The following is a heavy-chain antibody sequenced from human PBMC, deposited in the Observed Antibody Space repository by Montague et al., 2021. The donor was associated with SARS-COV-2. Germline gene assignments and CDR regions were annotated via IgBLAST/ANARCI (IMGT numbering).Heavy chain of an antibody. CDR2: INHSGRT. CDR1: GRSFSGHY. J-gene: IGHJ4*02. V-gene: IGHV4-34*01. Sequence: SETLSLTCAVYGRSFSGHYWNWIRQPPGKGLEWIGEINHSGRTNNNPSLKSRVTMSVDTSKNQFSLKLSSVAAADTAVYYCARGARQGYGFRLGSFDYWGQGTLVTVSS. CDR3: ARGARQGYGFRLGSFDY. D-gene: IGHD3-10*01.